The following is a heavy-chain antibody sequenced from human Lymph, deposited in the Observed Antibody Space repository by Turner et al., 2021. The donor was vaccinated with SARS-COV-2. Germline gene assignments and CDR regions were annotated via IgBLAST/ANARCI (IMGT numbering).Heavy chain of an antibody. CDR2: ISSRSSYI. J-gene: IGHJ6*02. Sequence: EVQLVESGGGLVKPGGSLRLSCAASGFTCSSYSMNWGRQAPGKGLEWVSSISSRSSYIYNADSVKGRFTISRENAKNSLYLQMNSLRAEDTAVYYCARDYYDFWSGYNSYYYGMDVWGQGTTVTVSS. CDR1: GFTCSSYS. V-gene: IGHV3-21*01. CDR3: ARDYYDFWSGYNSYYYGMDV. D-gene: IGHD3-3*01.